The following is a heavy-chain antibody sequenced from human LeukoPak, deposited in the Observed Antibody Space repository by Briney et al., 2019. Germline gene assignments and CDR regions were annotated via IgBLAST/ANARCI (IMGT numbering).Heavy chain of an antibody. CDR1: GYTLSDLS. V-gene: IGHV1-24*01. CDR3: VKLREGNSDYYYGMDV. Sequence: ASVKVSCKVSGYTLSDLSMHWVRQAPGKGLEWMGGFDPEDGETIYARGFQGRVTMTEDTSTDTAYMELSSLRSEDTAVYYCVKLREGNSDYYYGMDVWGQGTTVTVSS. CDR2: FDPEDGET. D-gene: IGHD4-23*01. J-gene: IGHJ6*02.